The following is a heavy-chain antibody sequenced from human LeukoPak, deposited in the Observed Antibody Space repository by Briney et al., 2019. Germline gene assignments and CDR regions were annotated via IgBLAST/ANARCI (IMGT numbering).Heavy chain of an antibody. V-gene: IGHV4-59*08. CDR3: ARQNLYYGMDV. J-gene: IGHJ6*02. CDR1: GGSISSYY. CDR2: IYYSGST. Sequence: PSETLSLTCTVSGGSISSYYWSWIRQPPGKGLEWIGYIYYSGSTNYNPSLKSRVTISVDTSKNQFSLKLSSVTAAGTAVYYCARQNLYYGMDVWGQGTTVTVSS.